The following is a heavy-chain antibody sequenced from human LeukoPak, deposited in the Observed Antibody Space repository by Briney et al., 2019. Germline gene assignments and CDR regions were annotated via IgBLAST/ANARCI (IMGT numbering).Heavy chain of an antibody. CDR2: SNPNRGDT. V-gene: IGHV1-2*02. J-gene: IGHJ5*02. D-gene: IGHD6-19*01. CDR3: ARGWYGGDWFDP. Sequence: ASVKVSCKASGYTFTGYYMHWVRQAPGQGLEWMGWSNPNRGDTDYAQKFQGRVTMTRDTSISTAYIELSSLRSEDTAVYYCARGWYGGDWFDPWGQGTLVTVSS. CDR1: GYTFTGYY.